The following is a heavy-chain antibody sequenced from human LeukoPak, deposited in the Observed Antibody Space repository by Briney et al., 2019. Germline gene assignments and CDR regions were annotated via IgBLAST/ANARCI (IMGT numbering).Heavy chain of an antibody. Sequence: EASVKVSCKASGYTFTSYGISWVRQAPGQGLEWMGWINTNTGNPTYAQGFTGRFVFSLDTSVNTTYLQISNLKAEDTAVYYCARDSRGYPDWGQGTLVTVSS. V-gene: IGHV7-4-1*01. CDR2: INTNTGNP. CDR3: ARDSRGYPD. CDR1: GYTFTSYG. J-gene: IGHJ4*02. D-gene: IGHD3-22*01.